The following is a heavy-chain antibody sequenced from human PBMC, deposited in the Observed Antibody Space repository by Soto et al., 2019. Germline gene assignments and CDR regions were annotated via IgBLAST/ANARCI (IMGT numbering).Heavy chain of an antibody. D-gene: IGHD3-22*01. CDR1: GFTFSTYW. CDR2: IKTDGTYA. Sequence: EVQLVESGGDLVQPGGSLRLACAASGFTFSTYWMHWVRQAPGKGLLWVSRIKTDGTYATYEDSVKGRFTISRDNAKNTLYMQMTSLRVEDAAVYYCAAGGSGYYANWGQGTLVTVSS. CDR3: AAGGSGYYAN. V-gene: IGHV3-74*01. J-gene: IGHJ4*02.